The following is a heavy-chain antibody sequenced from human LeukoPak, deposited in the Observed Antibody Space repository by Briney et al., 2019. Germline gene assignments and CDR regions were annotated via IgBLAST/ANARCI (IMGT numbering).Heavy chain of an antibody. J-gene: IGHJ4*02. CDR2: IYSSGST. CDR1: GFTVSSNY. V-gene: IGHV3-53*01. D-gene: IGHD3-22*01. Sequence: PGGSLRLSCAASGFTVSSNYMSWVRQAPGKGLEWVSVIYSSGSTYYADSVKGRFTISRDNSKNTLYLQMNSLRAEDTAVYYCARVTPPHSAHYDPTDLSFDYWGQGTLVTVSS. CDR3: ARVTPPHSAHYDPTDLSFDY.